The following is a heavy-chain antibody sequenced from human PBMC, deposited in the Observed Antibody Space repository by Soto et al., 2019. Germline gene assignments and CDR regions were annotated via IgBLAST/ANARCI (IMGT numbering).Heavy chain of an antibody. CDR2: IYYNGNT. D-gene: IGHD1-1*01. CDR3: ARHGPPNNNWNQLNC. CDR1: GGSISSSPYY. Sequence: QLQLQESGPGLVKPSETLSLTCTVSGGSISSSPYYWAWIRQPPGKGLQWIGNIYYNGNTFYNPSLRNRLTISIDTTNSPFSQGPSSVTATDTAVYYCARHGPPNNNWNQLNCWGQRTLVTGSS. V-gene: IGHV4-39*01. J-gene: IGHJ4*02.